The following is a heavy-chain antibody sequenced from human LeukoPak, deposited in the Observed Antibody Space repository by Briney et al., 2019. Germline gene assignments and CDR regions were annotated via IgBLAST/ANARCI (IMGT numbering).Heavy chain of an antibody. J-gene: IGHJ4*02. Sequence: GGSLRLSCAASGFNFNDYAMHWVRQAPGKGLEWVSLISGDGGSTYYADSVKGRFTISRDNSENSLYLQMSSLRTEDTALYYCAKDNHSGSYGYWGQGTLVTVSS. CDR3: AKDNHSGSYGY. CDR2: ISGDGGST. CDR1: GFNFNDYA. D-gene: IGHD1-26*01. V-gene: IGHV3-43*02.